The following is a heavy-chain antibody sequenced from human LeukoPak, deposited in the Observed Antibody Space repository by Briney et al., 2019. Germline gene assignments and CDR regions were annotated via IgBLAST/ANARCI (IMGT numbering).Heavy chain of an antibody. Sequence: PSETLSLTCTVSGGSISSSSYYWGWIRQPPGKGLEWIGSIYYSGSTYYNPSLKSRVTISVDTSKNQFSLKLSSVTAADTAVYYCARLDYRKWTRRLNYMDVWGKGTTVTVSS. V-gene: IGHV4-39*01. D-gene: IGHD4-11*01. CDR1: GGSISSSSYY. CDR2: IYYSGST. CDR3: ARLDYRKWTRRLNYMDV. J-gene: IGHJ6*03.